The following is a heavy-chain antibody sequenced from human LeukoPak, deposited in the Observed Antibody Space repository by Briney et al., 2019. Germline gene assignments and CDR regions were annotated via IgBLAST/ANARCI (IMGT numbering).Heavy chain of an antibody. CDR2: MNPNSGNT. CDR3: ARVPVRMLGFRWFDP. V-gene: IGHV1-8*01. Sequence: ASVKVSCKASGYTFTSYDINWERQATGQGLEWMGWMNPNSGNTGYAQKFQGRVTMTRNTSISTAYMELSSLRSEDTAVYYCARVPVRMLGFRWFDPWGQGTLVTVSS. CDR1: GYTFTSYD. D-gene: IGHD3-10*02. J-gene: IGHJ5*02.